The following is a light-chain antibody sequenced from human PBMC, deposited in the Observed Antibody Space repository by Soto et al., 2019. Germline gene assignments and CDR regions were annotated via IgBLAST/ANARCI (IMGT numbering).Light chain of an antibody. CDR2: GTS. Sequence: EIVMTQSPATLSVSPGERATLSCRASQSVSSNLAWYQQKPGQAPRLLSYGTSTRATGIPARFSGSGSGTEFTLTISSLQSEDFAVYYCQHFNNWPPKYTFGQGTRLEIK. V-gene: IGKV3-15*01. J-gene: IGKJ2*01. CDR3: QHFNNWPPKYT. CDR1: QSVSSN.